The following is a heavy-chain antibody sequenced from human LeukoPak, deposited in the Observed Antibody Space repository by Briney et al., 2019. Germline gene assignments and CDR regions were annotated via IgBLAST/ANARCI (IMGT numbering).Heavy chain of an antibody. CDR3: AKDFYRLGEFDAFDN. J-gene: IGHJ3*02. CDR2: ISWNTGRI. D-gene: IGHD3-16*01. V-gene: IGHV3-9*01. Sequence: GGSLRLSCVASGFTFYDYAMHWVRQAPGKGLEWVSGISWNTGRIVYADSVKGRFTISRDHAKNSLYLQMNSLTAEDTALYYCAKDFYRLGEFDAFDNWGQGTMVTVSS. CDR1: GFTFYDYA.